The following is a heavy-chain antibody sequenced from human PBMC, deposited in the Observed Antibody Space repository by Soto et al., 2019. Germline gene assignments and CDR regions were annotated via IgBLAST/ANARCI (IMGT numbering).Heavy chain of an antibody. V-gene: IGHV3-23*01. CDR2: ISGSGGST. Sequence: EVQLLESGGNLVQPGGSLRLSCAASGFNFSTYAMSWVRQAPGKGLEWVSVISGSGGSTYYAESVQGRVTISRDNSKNTLYLQMNSLRAEDTAVYYCTRRSAFDYWGQGTLVTVSS. CDR1: GFNFSTYA. CDR3: TRRSAFDY. J-gene: IGHJ4*02.